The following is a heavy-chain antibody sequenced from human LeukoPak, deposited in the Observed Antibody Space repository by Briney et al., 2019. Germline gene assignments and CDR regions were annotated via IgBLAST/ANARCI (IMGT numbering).Heavy chain of an antibody. CDR1: GGSIGSGIYS. J-gene: IGHJ4*02. Sequence: SETLSLTCCVSGGSIGSGIYSWSWIRQPPGKGLEWIVYIFHTGSTSYNPSLKSRVTISVDTSKNQFSLKLSSVTAADTAMYYCVRDGDYYDSGGYGNIWGQGTLVTVSS. D-gene: IGHD3-22*01. CDR2: IFHTGST. V-gene: IGHV4-30-2*01. CDR3: VRDGDYYDSGGYGNI.